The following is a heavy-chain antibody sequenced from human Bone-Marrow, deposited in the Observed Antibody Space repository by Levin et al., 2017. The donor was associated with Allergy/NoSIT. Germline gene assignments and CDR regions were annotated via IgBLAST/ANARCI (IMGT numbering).Heavy chain of an antibody. V-gene: IGHV1-46*01. CDR1: GYTFTSYY. CDR3: ASSWDYYDSSGYPSSGPFDP. Sequence: AASVKVSCKASGYTFTSYYMHWVRQAPGQGLEWMGIINPSGGSTSYAQKFQGRVTMTRDTSTSTVYMELSSLRSEDTAVYYCASSWDYYDSSGYPSSGPFDPWGQGTLVTVSS. D-gene: IGHD3-22*01. CDR2: INPSGGST. J-gene: IGHJ5*02.